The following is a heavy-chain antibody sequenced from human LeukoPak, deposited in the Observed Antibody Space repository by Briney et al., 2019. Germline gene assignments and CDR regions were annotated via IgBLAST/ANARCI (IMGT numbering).Heavy chain of an antibody. CDR3: ARDRGYGDFDY. J-gene: IGHJ4*02. CDR1: GGIFTNYG. V-gene: IGHV1-3*03. Sequence: ASVKVSCKTSGGIFTNYGINWVRQAPGQRLEWMGWINAGNGNTKYSQEFQGRVTITRDTSASTAYMELSSLRSEDMAVYYCARDRGYGDFDYWGQGTLVTVSS. CDR2: INAGNGNT. D-gene: IGHD4-17*01.